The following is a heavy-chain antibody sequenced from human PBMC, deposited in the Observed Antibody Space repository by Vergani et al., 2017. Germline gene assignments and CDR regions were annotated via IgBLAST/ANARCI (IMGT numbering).Heavy chain of an antibody. CDR2: IYYSGST. CDR1: GGSISSYY. D-gene: IGHD6-13*01. CDR3: ARESWYSSSYYYYYYMDV. V-gene: IGHV4-59*12. Sequence: QVQLQESGPGLVKPSETLSLTCTVSGGSISSYYWSWIRQPPGKGLEWIGYIYYSGSTNYNPSLKSRVTMSVDTSKNQFSLKLSSVTAADTAVYYCARESWYSSSYYYYYYMDVWGKGTTVTVSS. J-gene: IGHJ6*03.